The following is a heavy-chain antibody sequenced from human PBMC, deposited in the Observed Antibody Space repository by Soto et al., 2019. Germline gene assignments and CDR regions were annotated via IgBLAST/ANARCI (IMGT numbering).Heavy chain of an antibody. CDR1: GYTFTSYG. CDR3: ARTPPRVTAAGLDC. D-gene: IGHD6-13*01. V-gene: IGHV1-18*01. CDR2: ISANNGAT. Sequence: QVQLVQSGAEVKRPGASVKVSCKASGYTFTSYGINWVRQAPGQGLEWVGWISANNGATNYAQNFQGRVTLTTDTSTTTAYMDLRSLISDDTAVYYCARTPPRVTAAGLDCWGQGTLVTVSS. J-gene: IGHJ4*02.